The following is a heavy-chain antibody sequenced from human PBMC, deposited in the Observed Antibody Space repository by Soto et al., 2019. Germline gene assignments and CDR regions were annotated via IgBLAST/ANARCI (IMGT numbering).Heavy chain of an antibody. CDR3: ARRVSLGYCSGGSCYDENYFDY. CDR2: ISYSGST. CDR1: DGSFISGDYY. V-gene: IGHV4-31*03. J-gene: IGHJ4*02. Sequence: SQTLSLTCTVSDGSFISGDYYWSWISQHPGKGLEWIGYISYSGSTIYNPSLKSRVTISVATSKNQFSLKLSSVTAADTAVYYCARRVSLGYCSGGSCYDENYFDYWGQGTLVTVSS. D-gene: IGHD2-15*01.